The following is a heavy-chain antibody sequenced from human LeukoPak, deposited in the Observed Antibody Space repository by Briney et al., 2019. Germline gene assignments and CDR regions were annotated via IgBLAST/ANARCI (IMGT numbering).Heavy chain of an antibody. D-gene: IGHD2-21*02. CDR1: GGNISSYY. Sequence: SSETLSLTCTVSGGNISSYYWSWIRQPPGKGLEWIGYIYTIGSTNYNPSLESRVTISVDTSKNHFSLKLSSVTAADTAVYYCARTVVVTAIHYFDYWGQGTLVTVSS. J-gene: IGHJ4*02. CDR2: IYTIGST. CDR3: ARTVVVTAIHYFDY. V-gene: IGHV4-4*09.